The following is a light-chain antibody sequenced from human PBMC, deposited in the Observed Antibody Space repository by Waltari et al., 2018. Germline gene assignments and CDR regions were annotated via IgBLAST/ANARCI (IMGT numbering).Light chain of an antibody. CDR2: RAS. CDR1: QAIGNN. V-gene: IGKV1-NL1*01. J-gene: IGKJ1*01. Sequence: DVQTTQSPTCLSASAGDRVTTTCQASQAIGNNLHWYQQKPGKAPKLLIYRASSLQSGVPSRFSGSGSGTDFTLTISSLQPEDFVTYYCQEAYRYPWTFGQGTKVEIK. CDR3: QEAYRYPWT.